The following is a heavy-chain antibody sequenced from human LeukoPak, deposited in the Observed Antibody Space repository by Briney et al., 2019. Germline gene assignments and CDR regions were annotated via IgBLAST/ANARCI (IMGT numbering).Heavy chain of an antibody. CDR1: GFTFDDYA. V-gene: IGHV3-9*01. Sequence: GGPLRLSCAASGFTFDDYAMHWVRQAPGKGLEWVSGISWNSGSIGYADSVKGRFTISRDNAKNSLYLQMNSLRAEDTALYYCAKDPLAGGMVAFDIWGQGTMVTVSS. CDR3: AKDPLAGGMVAFDI. J-gene: IGHJ3*02. CDR2: ISWNSGSI. D-gene: IGHD3-16*01.